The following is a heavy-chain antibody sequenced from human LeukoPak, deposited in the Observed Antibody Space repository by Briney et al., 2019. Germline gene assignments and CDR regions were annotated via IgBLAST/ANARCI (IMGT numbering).Heavy chain of an antibody. J-gene: IGHJ4*02. CDR3: ARDGRFPPEVLPRYFDY. D-gene: IGHD1-26*01. Sequence: SETLSLTCTVSGYSISSSYYWGWIRQPPGKGLEWIGNIYYSGSTYYNPSLKSRVTISVDMSKNQFSLKLSSVTAADTAVYYCARDGRFPPEVLPRYFDYWGQGTLVTVSS. CDR2: IYYSGST. CDR1: GYSISSSYY. V-gene: IGHV4-38-2*02.